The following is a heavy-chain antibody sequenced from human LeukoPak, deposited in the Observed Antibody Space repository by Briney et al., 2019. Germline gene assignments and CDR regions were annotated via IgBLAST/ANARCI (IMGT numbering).Heavy chain of an antibody. Sequence: PGGSLRLSCAASGFTVSSNYMSWVRQAPGKGLEWVSVIYSGGSTYYADSVKGRFTTSRDNSKNTVYLQMNSLRAEDTAVYYCARESIAAAGKSRFDYWGQGTLVTVSS. J-gene: IGHJ4*02. CDR2: IYSGGST. CDR3: ARESIAAAGKSRFDY. CDR1: GFTVSSNY. D-gene: IGHD6-13*01. V-gene: IGHV3-53*01.